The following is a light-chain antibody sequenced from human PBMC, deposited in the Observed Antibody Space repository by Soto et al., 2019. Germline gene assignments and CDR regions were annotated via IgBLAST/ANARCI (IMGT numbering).Light chain of an antibody. Sequence: DIQMTQSPSTLSASVGDRVTITCRASQSISSWLAWYQQNPGRAPKLLIYKASSLDTGVPSRFSGSGSGTEFTLIISSLQPDDFASYYCQQYGSSSPWTFGQGTKVEIK. CDR2: KAS. J-gene: IGKJ1*01. CDR1: QSISSW. CDR3: QQYGSSSPWT. V-gene: IGKV1-5*03.